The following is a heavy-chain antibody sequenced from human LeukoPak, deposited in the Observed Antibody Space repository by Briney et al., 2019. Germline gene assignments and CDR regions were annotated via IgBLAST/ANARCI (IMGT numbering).Heavy chain of an antibody. Sequence: GGSLRLSCAASGFTLNSFAMHWVRQAPGKGLEWVAVLWSDGVNKYYGDSVKGRFTISRDNSNNTLYLQMNSLRAEDTAVYYCARAGSLRYFGLDYWGQGTLVTVSS. CDR1: GFTLNSFA. V-gene: IGHV3-33*01. CDR3: ARAGSLRYFGLDY. D-gene: IGHD3-9*01. J-gene: IGHJ4*02. CDR2: LWSDGVNK.